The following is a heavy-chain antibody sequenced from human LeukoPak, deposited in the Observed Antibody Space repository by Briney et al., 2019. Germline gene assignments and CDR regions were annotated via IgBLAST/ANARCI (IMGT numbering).Heavy chain of an antibody. CDR1: GSTFSSYS. CDR3: ARDGDYYDSRGDAFDI. V-gene: IGHV3-21*01. CDR2: ISSSSSYI. D-gene: IGHD3-22*01. J-gene: IGHJ3*02. Sequence: GGSLRLSCAASGSTFSSYSMNWVRQAPGKGLEWVSSISSSSSYIYYADSVKGRFTISRDNAKNSLYLQMNSLRAEDTAVYYCARDGDYYDSRGDAFDIWGQGAMVTVAS.